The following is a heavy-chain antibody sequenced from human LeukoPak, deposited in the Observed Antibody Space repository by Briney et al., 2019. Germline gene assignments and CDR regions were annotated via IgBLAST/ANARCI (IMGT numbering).Heavy chain of an antibody. J-gene: IGHJ5*02. V-gene: IGHV1-2*02. D-gene: IGHD2-2*01. Sequence: EASVKVSCKASGYTFTGPYIHWVRQAPGQGLEWMGWINPKSGGSNYAPKFEGRVTMTRDTSITTAYMELHRLTSDDTAVYYCARFYCSISDCYGQTNWFDPWGQGTLVTVSS. CDR3: ARFYCSISDCYGQTNWFDP. CDR2: INPKSGGS. CDR1: GYTFTGPY.